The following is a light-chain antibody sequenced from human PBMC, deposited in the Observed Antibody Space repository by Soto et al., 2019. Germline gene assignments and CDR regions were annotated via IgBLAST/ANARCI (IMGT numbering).Light chain of an antibody. CDR2: ADT. CDR3: QSYDSSLSGLYV. Sequence: SVLTQPPSVYGAPGQRITISCTGSSSNIGAGYDVHWYRQLPGTAPKLLIFADTKRPSGVPDRFSGSKSGTSASLAITGLQAEDEADYYRQSYDSSLSGLYVFGTGTRSPS. CDR1: SSNIGAGYD. V-gene: IGLV1-40*01. J-gene: IGLJ1*01.